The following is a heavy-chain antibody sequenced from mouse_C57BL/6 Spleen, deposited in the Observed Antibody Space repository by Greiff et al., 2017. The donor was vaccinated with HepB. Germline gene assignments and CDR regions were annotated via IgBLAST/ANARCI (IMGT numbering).Heavy chain of an antibody. CDR3: ARERGAGTDKARDY. V-gene: IGHV5-4*01. CDR1: GFTFSSYA. J-gene: IGHJ4*01. D-gene: IGHD4-1*01. Sequence: EVMLVESGGGLVKPGGSLKLSCAASGFTFSSYAMSWVRQTPEKRLEWVATISDGGSYTYYPDNVKGRFIISRDNAKNNLYLQMSHLKSEDTAMFYGARERGAGTDKARDYWGQGTAVTVSS. CDR2: ISDGGSYT.